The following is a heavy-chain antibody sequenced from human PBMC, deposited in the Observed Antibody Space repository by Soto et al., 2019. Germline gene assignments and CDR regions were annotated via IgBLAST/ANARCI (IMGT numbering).Heavy chain of an antibody. Sequence: EVQLVESGGGLVQPGGSLRLSCAASGFTFSSYWMNWVRQAPGKGLEWVANIKQDGSEKNYVDSVKGRFTISRDNAKNSLYLQMNSRRAEDTAVYYCARGSSGWYEVDYWGQGTLVTVSS. CDR1: GFTFSSYW. CDR3: ARGSSGWYEVDY. J-gene: IGHJ4*02. CDR2: IKQDGSEK. D-gene: IGHD6-19*01. V-gene: IGHV3-7*02.